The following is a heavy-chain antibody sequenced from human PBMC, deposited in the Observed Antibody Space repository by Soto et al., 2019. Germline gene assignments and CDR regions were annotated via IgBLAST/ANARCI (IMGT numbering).Heavy chain of an antibody. V-gene: IGHV3-53*01. J-gene: IGHJ2*01. CDR2: IYSGGST. CDR3: ARDLTIRLWYFDL. Sequence: GGSLRLSCAASGFTVSSNYMSWVRQAPGKGLEWVSVIYSGGSTYYADSVKGRFTISRDNSKNTLYLQMNSLRAADTAVYYCARDLTIRLWYFDLWGRGTLVTVSS. D-gene: IGHD3-9*01. CDR1: GFTVSSNY.